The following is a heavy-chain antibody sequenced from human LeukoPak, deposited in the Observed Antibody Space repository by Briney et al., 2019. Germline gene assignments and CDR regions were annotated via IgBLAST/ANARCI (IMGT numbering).Heavy chain of an antibody. CDR3: AKDSSWLVRGIDY. CDR1: GFTFSSYG. CDR2: IRYDGSNK. Sequence: GGSLRLSCAASGFTFSSYGMHWVRQAPGKGLEWVAFIRYDGSNKYYADSVKGRFTISRDNSKNTLYLQMNSLRAEDTAVYYCAKDSSWLVRGIDYWGQGTLVTVSS. D-gene: IGHD3-10*01. V-gene: IGHV3-30*02. J-gene: IGHJ4*02.